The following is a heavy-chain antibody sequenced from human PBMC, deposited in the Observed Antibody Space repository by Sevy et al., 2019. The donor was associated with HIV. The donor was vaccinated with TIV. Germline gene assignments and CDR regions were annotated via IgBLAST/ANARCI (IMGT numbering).Heavy chain of an antibody. CDR1: GFSFSSFG. CDR2: ISKDGSNK. Sequence: GGSLRLSCEASGFSFSSFGMHWVRQTPGKGLEWVALISKDGSNKYYADSVKGGFTIFRDNFNNTLILQMNGLRVDETAVYHCAKDLALMGFAGNDFWGQGTLVTVSS. J-gene: IGHJ4*02. CDR3: AKDLALMGFAGNDF. V-gene: IGHV3-30*18. D-gene: IGHD2-8*01.